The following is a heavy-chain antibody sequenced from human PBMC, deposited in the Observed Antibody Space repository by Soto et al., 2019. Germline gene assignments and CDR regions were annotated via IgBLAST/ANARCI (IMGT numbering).Heavy chain of an antibody. V-gene: IGHV3-23*01. J-gene: IGHJ4*02. CDR3: AKDGSYYDFDY. CDR2: IFVGGIT. CDR1: GFTFSSYG. D-gene: IGHD3-10*01. Sequence: PVGSLRLSCEASGFTFSSYGMTWVRQAPGKGLEWVSSIFVGGITFYADSVKGRFTISRDNSQNTLYLQMTRLKVDDTAVYYCAKDGSYYDFDYWGQGTQVTVSS.